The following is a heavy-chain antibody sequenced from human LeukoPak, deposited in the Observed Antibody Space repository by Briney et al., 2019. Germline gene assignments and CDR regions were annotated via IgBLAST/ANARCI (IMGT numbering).Heavy chain of an antibody. Sequence: GGSLRLSCAASGFTFSNYGMHWVRQAPGKGLEWVAVIWYDGSNKYYADSVKGRFTISRDNSKNTLYLQMTSLRAEDTAVYYCARGRQTGYPSLDYWGQGTLVTVSS. J-gene: IGHJ4*02. CDR2: IWYDGSNK. V-gene: IGHV3-33*01. CDR3: ARGRQTGYPSLDY. D-gene: IGHD3-9*01. CDR1: GFTFSNYG.